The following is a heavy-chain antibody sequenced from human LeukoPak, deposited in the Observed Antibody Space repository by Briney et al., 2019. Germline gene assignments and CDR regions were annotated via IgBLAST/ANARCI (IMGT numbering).Heavy chain of an antibody. Sequence: ASVRVSCTASGYTFTSYGISWVRQAPGQGLEWMGWISAYNGNTNYAQKLQGRVTMTTDTSTSTAYMELRSLRSDDTAVYYCARLPPDYYYYYYRDLWGKGPTVTLSS. D-gene: IGHD1-26*01. CDR3: ARLPPDYYYYYYRDL. CDR2: ISAYNGNT. J-gene: IGHJ6*03. CDR1: GYTFTSYG. V-gene: IGHV1-18*01.